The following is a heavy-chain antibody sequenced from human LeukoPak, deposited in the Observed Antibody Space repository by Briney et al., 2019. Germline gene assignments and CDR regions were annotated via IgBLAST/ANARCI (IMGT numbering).Heavy chain of an antibody. D-gene: IGHD2-2*02. CDR3: AKMIVPAAIPAY. J-gene: IGHJ4*02. CDR1: GFTFSSYG. CDR2: IRYDGSNK. Sequence: QPGGSLRLSCAASGFTFSSYGMHWVRQAPGKGLEWVAFIRYDGSNKYYADSVKGRFTISRDNSKNTRYLQMNSLRAEDTAVYYCAKMIVPAAIPAYWGQGTLVTVSS. V-gene: IGHV3-30*02.